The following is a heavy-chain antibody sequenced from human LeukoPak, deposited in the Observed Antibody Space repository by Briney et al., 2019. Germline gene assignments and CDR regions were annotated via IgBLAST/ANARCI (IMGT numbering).Heavy chain of an antibody. D-gene: IGHD4-17*01. CDR2: IYYSGST. CDR1: GGSISSGDYY. J-gene: IGHJ5*02. V-gene: IGHV4-30-4*01. CDR3: ARGRTVKVRFGWFDP. Sequence: SETLSLTCTVSGGSISSGDYYWSWIRQPPGKGLEWIGYIYYSGSTYYNPSLKSRVTISVDTSKNQFSLKLSSVTAADTAVYYCARGRTVKVRFGWFDPWGQGTLVTVSS.